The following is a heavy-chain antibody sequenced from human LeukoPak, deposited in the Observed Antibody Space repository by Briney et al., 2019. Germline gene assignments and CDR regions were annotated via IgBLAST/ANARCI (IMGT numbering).Heavy chain of an antibody. Sequence: SQTLPPTCAISGDSVSSNSATWNWIRQSPSRGLEWLGRTYYKSKWYNDYAVSVKSRITINSDTSKNQFSLQLNSVTPEDTAVYYCGRVSSPWSPRDAFDIWGQGTMVTVSP. D-gene: IGHD1-26*01. CDR3: GRVSSPWSPRDAFDI. CDR2: TYYKSKWYN. J-gene: IGHJ3*02. V-gene: IGHV6-1*01. CDR1: GDSVSSNSAT.